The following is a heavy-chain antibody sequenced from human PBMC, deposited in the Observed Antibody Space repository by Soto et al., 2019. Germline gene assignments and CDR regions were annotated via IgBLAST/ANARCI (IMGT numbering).Heavy chain of an antibody. CDR1: GFTFSSYG. D-gene: IGHD6-19*01. V-gene: IGHV3-33*01. Sequence: GGSLRLSCAASGFTFSSYGMHLGRQAPGKGLEWVAVIWYDGSNKYYADSVKGRFTISRDNSKNTLYLQMNSLRAEDTAVYYCARDGSSGWSYFDYWGQGTLVTVSS. CDR2: IWYDGSNK. CDR3: ARDGSSGWSYFDY. J-gene: IGHJ4*02.